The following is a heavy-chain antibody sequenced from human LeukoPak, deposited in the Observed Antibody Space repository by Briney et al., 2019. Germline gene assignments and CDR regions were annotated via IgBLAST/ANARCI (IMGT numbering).Heavy chain of an antibody. D-gene: IGHD3-3*01. Sequence: PSETLSLTCAVYGGSFSGYYWSWIRQPPGKGPEWIGEINHSGSTNYNPSLKSRVTISVDTSKNQFSLKLSSVTAADTAVYYCARGVKGITIFGVAATDNFDYWGQGTLVTVSS. CDR3: ARGVKGITIFGVAATDNFDY. V-gene: IGHV4-34*01. CDR1: GGSFSGYY. CDR2: INHSGST. J-gene: IGHJ4*02.